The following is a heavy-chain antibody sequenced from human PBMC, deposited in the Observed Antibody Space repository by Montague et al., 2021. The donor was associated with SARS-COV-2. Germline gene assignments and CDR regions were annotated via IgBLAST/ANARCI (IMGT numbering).Heavy chain of an antibody. J-gene: IGHJ4*02. D-gene: IGHD4-23*01. Sequence: SETLSLTCAVYGESFSGFFWSWIRQPPGKGLEWIAEINDRGVTNYNYNPSLGSRVTISADTSKNQFSLKLRSVTAADTAVYYCARWDPQPLTMIGLRGKSASDYWSQGTLVTVSS. CDR1: GESFSGFF. V-gene: IGHV4-34*01. CDR3: ARWDPQPLTMIGLRGKSASDY. CDR2: INDRGVTNY.